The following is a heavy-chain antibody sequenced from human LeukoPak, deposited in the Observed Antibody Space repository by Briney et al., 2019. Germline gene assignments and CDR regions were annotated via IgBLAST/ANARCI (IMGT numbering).Heavy chain of an antibody. D-gene: IGHD2-15*01. J-gene: IGHJ4*02. CDR2: IYYSGST. Sequence: SETLSLTCIVSGGSLSSYYWSWIRQPPGKGLEWIGYIYYSGSTNYNPSLTRRATMSVDTSKNQFSLKLSSVTAADTAVYYCARGPWQLLRKFDYWGQGTLVTVSS. CDR1: GGSLSSYY. V-gene: IGHV4-59*01. CDR3: ARGPWQLLRKFDY.